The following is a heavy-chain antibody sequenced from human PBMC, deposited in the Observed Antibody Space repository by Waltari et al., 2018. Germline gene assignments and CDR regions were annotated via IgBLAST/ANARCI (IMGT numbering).Heavy chain of an antibody. CDR3: ARLPGDYVGY. Sequence: EVQLVESGGGLVQPGGSLRLSCAASGFIFSSYAMSWVRRAPGKGLEWVPAISGPGDSTYSADSVKGRFTISRDNSKNTVYLQVNSLRAEDTAVYYCARLPGDYVGYWGQGTLVTVSS. CDR1: GFIFSSYA. V-gene: IGHV3-23*04. D-gene: IGHD4-17*01. CDR2: ISGPGDST. J-gene: IGHJ4*02.